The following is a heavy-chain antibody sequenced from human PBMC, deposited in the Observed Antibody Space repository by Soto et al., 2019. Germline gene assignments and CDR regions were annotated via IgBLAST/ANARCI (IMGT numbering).Heavy chain of an antibody. CDR3: ARGITMVRGVIHTPYFDY. CDR2: IYNGGST. J-gene: IGHJ4*02. V-gene: IGHV4-31*03. D-gene: IGHD3-10*01. Sequence: PSETLSLTCTVSGGSINSGGYYWSWIRQHPGKGLEWIGYIYNGGSTYYNPSLKSRVTISVDTSKNQFSLKLSSVTAADTAVYCCARGITMVRGVIHTPYFDYWGQGTLVTVSS. CDR1: GGSINSGGYY.